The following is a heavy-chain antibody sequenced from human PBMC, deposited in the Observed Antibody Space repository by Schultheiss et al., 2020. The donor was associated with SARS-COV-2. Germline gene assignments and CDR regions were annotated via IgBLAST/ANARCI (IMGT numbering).Heavy chain of an antibody. D-gene: IGHD2/OR15-2a*01. CDR1: GGSISRFY. CDR3: ARGEIVIGFDY. Sequence: SETLSLTCTVSGGSISRFYWSWIRQPPGKGLEWIGYIYYSGSTKYNASLRSRVTISVDTSKNQFSLKLSSVTAADTAVYYCARGEIVIGFDYWGQGTLVTVSS. V-gene: IGHV4-59*12. CDR2: IYYSGST. J-gene: IGHJ4*02.